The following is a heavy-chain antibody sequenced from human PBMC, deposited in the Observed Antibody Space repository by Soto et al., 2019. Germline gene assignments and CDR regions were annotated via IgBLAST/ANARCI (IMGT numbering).Heavy chain of an antibody. V-gene: IGHV3-30*03. J-gene: IGHJ3*02. D-gene: IGHD1-26*01. CDR3: APGHVGVIPSQFDI. CDR2: ISSDGKTE. CDR1: GFTLSDFG. Sequence: QVQLVESGAGVIQPGGSLRLSCGASGFTLSDFGVHWVRQAPGKGPEWVGAISSDGKTESYGASVRGRFTVSSDNSQNLVFLQMNSLRSDDTAVYYCAPGHVGVIPSQFDIWGQGTMVTVSS.